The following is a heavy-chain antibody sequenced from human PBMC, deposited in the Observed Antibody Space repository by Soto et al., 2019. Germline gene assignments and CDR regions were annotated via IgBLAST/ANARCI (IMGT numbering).Heavy chain of an antibody. CDR3: AKDGNVYTSGWYAPSLDY. Sequence: GSLRLSCAASGFAFGSYGMHWVRQAPGKGLEWVALISYDGSNEYYADSVKGRFTISRDNSQNTLDLQMNSLRADDTAVYYCAKDGNVYTSGWYAPSLDYWGQGTLVTVSS. J-gene: IGHJ4*02. CDR1: GFAFGSYG. V-gene: IGHV3-30*18. CDR2: ISYDGSNE. D-gene: IGHD6-19*01.